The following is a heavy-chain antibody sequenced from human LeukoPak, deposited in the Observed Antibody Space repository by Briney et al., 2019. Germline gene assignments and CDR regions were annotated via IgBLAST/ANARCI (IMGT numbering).Heavy chain of an antibody. CDR2: IIPIFGTA. Sequence: ASVKVSCKASGYTFTSYAMHWVRQAPGQGLEWMGGIIPIFGTANYAQKFQGRVTITADESTSTAYMELSSLRSEDTAVYYCARDGSSSWYFWFDPWGQGTLVTVSS. J-gene: IGHJ5*02. V-gene: IGHV1-69*13. CDR1: GYTFTSYA. CDR3: ARDGSSSWYFWFDP. D-gene: IGHD6-13*01.